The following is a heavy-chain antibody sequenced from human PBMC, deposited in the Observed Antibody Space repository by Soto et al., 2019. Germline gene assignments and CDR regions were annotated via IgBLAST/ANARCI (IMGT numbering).Heavy chain of an antibody. CDR1: GFTFDDYG. CDR3: ARGAIYCSGGRCYPVY. D-gene: IGHD2-15*01. J-gene: IGHJ4*02. Sequence: EVQLVESGGDVVRPGGSLRLSCAASGFTFDDYGMSWVRQAPGKGLEWVSGLNWNGDSTGYADSVKGRFTISRDNAKNSLYLQMNSLRAEDTALYYCARGAIYCSGGRCYPVYWGQGSLVTASS. V-gene: IGHV3-20*04. CDR2: LNWNGDST.